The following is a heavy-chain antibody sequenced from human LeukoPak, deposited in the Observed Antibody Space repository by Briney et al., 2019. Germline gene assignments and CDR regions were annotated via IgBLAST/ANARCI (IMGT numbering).Heavy chain of an antibody. CDR2: ISYDGSNK. Sequence: PGRSLRLSCAASGFTFSSYGMHWVRQAPGKGLEWVAVISYDGSNKYYADSVKGRFTISRDNSKNTLYLQMNSLRAEDTAVYYCAKGSHYFESSGYYYFDYWGQGTLVTVSS. CDR3: AKGSHYFESSGYYYFDY. D-gene: IGHD3-22*01. CDR1: GFTFSSYG. J-gene: IGHJ4*02. V-gene: IGHV3-30*18.